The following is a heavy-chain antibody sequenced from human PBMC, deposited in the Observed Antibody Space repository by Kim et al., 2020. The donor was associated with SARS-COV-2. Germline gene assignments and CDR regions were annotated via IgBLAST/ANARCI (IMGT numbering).Heavy chain of an antibody. CDR1: GGSFSGYY. CDR3: ARRTHIVVVYFDY. CDR2: INHSGST. J-gene: IGHJ4*02. Sequence: SETLSLTCAVYGGSFSGYYWSWIRQPPGKGLEWIGEINHSGSTNYNPSLKSRVTISVDTSKNQFSLKLSSVTAADTAVYYCARRTHIVVVYFDYWGQGTLVTVSS. D-gene: IGHD2-21*01. V-gene: IGHV4-34*01.